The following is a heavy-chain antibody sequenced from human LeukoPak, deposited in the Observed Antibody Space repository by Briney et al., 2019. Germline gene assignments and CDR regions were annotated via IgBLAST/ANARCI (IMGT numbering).Heavy chain of an antibody. Sequence: SETLSLTCTVSGGSISSSSYYWGWIRQPPGKALEWIGSIYYSGSTYYNPSLKSRVTISVDTSKNQFSLKLSSVTAADTAVYYCAVRYTRPSSSLDWFDPWGQGTLVTVSS. CDR2: IYYSGST. V-gene: IGHV4-39*01. J-gene: IGHJ5*02. D-gene: IGHD6-13*01. CDR1: GGSISSSSYY. CDR3: AVRYTRPSSSLDWFDP.